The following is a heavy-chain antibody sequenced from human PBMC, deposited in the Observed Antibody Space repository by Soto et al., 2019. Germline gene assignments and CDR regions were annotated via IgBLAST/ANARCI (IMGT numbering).Heavy chain of an antibody. J-gene: IGHJ5*02. D-gene: IGHD2-2*01. CDR1: GFSLSTSGVG. CDR2: IYWDDDK. V-gene: IGHV2-5*02. CDR3: AHSVYCISTSCYDDWFDP. Sequence: QITLKESGPTLVKPTQTLTLTCTFSGFSLSTSGVGVGWIRQPPGKALEWLALIYWDDDKRYSPSLKSRLTIPKDTSKNQVVLTMTNMDPVDTATYYCAHSVYCISTSCYDDWFDPWGQGTLVTVSS.